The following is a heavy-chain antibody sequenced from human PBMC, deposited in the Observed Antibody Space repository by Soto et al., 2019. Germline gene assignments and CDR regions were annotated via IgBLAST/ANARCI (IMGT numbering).Heavy chain of an antibody. CDR3: ARGRILATTLPATS. CDR2: INHSGST. CDR1: GGSFSGYY. D-gene: IGHD5-12*01. Sequence: QVQLQQWGAGLLKPSETLSLTCAVYGGSFSGYYWSWIRQPPGKGLEWTGEINHSGSTNYNPSLKRPGNISVDTSKHQFPLKLPPVPAADTAVYYCARGRILATTLPATSRGQGTLVTVSS. V-gene: IGHV4-34*01. J-gene: IGHJ4*02.